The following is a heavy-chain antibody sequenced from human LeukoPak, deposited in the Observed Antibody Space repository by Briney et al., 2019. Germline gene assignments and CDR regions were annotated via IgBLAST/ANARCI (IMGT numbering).Heavy chain of an antibody. CDR3: AKYQSGYQYFDL. CDR2: VSTSGANT. V-gene: IGHV3-23*01. D-gene: IGHD3-9*01. J-gene: IGHJ2*01. CDR1: GFIFDNFA. Sequence: PGGSLRLSCAASGFIFDNFAMSWVRQAPGKGLDWVSYVSTSGANTYYADSVKGRFTISRDNSKRMLYLEMDTLRVEDTAIYYCAKYQSGYQYFDLWGRGTLVTVSS.